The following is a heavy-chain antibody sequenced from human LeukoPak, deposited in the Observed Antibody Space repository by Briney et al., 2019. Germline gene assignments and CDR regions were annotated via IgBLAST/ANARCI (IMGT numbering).Heavy chain of an antibody. V-gene: IGHV3-48*03. Sequence: PGGSLRLSCAASGFTFSSYEMNWVRQAPGKGLEWVSYISSSGSTIYYADSVKGRFTISKDDSENTLYLQMNSLSAEDTAVYYCAGSYSYYFDYWGQGTLVTVSS. CDR1: GFTFSSYE. CDR3: AGSYSYYFDY. J-gene: IGHJ4*02. D-gene: IGHD3-10*01. CDR2: ISSSGSTI.